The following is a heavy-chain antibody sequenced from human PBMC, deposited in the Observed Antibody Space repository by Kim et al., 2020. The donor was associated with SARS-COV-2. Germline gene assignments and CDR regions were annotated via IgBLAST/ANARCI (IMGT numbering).Heavy chain of an antibody. D-gene: IGHD1-26*01. Sequence: ASVKVSCKASGYTFTTYGINWVRQAAGQGLEWMGWMNPNSGNAGYSQKFQGRVTMTRDTSISTAYMELSSLRSEDTAVYYCTRVIVGASIPWFDPWGQGTLVTVPS. CDR2: MNPNSGNA. V-gene: IGHV1-8*01. J-gene: IGHJ5*02. CDR1: GYTFTTYG. CDR3: TRVIVGASIPWFDP.